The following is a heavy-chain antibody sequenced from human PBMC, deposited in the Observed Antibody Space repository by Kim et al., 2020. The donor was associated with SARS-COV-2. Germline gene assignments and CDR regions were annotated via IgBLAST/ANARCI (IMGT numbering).Heavy chain of an antibody. Sequence: GESLKISCKGSGYSFTSYWISWVRQMPGKGLEWMGRIDPSDSYTNYSPSFQGHVTISADKSISTAYLQWSSLKASDTAMYYCARLNYYGSGSYYNPWFDPWGQGTLVTVSS. J-gene: IGHJ5*02. CDR1: GYSFTSYW. CDR2: IDPSDSYT. V-gene: IGHV5-10-1*01. D-gene: IGHD3-10*01. CDR3: ARLNYYGSGSYYNPWFDP.